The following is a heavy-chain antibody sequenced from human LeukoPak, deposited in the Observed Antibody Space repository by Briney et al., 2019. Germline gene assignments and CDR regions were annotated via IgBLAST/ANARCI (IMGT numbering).Heavy chain of an antibody. V-gene: IGHV3-23*01. CDR2: ISGSGGST. CDR1: GFTFSSYA. CDR3: AKDPNSSGYYPEYYFDY. D-gene: IGHD3-22*01. Sequence: GGSLRLSCAASGFTFSSYAMSWVRQAPGKGLEWVSAISGSGGSTYYADSVKGRFTISRDNSKNTLYLQMNSLRAEDTAVYYCAKDPNSSGYYPEYYFDYWGQGTLVTVSS. J-gene: IGHJ4*02.